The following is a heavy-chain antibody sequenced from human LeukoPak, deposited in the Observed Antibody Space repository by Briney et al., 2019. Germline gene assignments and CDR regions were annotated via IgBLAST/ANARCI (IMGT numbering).Heavy chain of an antibody. J-gene: IGHJ3*02. CDR3: ARDQKASPFQTYYDFWSGHTDGAFDI. CDR1: GYTFTSYG. CDR2: ISAYNGNT. D-gene: IGHD3-3*01. Sequence: GASVKVSCKASGYTFTSYGISWVRQAPGQGLEWMGWISAYNGNTNYAQKLQGRVTMTTDTSTSTAYMELRSLRSDDTAVYYCARDQKASPFQTYYDFWSGHTDGAFDIWGQGTMVTVSS. V-gene: IGHV1-18*01.